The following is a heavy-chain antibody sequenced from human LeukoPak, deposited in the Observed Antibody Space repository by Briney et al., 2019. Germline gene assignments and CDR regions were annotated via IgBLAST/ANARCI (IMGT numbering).Heavy chain of an antibody. CDR2: IYYSGST. CDR3: ASPYYGSGSYNWFDP. D-gene: IGHD3-10*01. Sequence: SETLSLTCAVYGGSFSSYYWGWIRQPPGKGLEWIGSIYYSGSTYYNPSLKSRVTISVDTSKNQFSLKLSSVTAADTAVYYCASPYYGSGSYNWFDPWGQGTLVTVSS. V-gene: IGHV4-39*01. J-gene: IGHJ5*02. CDR1: GGSFSSYY.